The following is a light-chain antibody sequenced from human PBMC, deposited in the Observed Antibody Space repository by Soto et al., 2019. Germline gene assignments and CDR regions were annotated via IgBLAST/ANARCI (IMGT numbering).Light chain of an antibody. V-gene: IGKV1-39*01. Sequence: DIQMTQSPSSLSASVGDRVTITCRASQSISSYLNWYQQKPGKAPKLLIYAASSLQSVVPSRFSGSGSGTDFTLTISSLKPEDFATYYCQQSYCTPYTFGQGTKLEIK. CDR2: AAS. J-gene: IGKJ2*01. CDR1: QSISSY. CDR3: QQSYCTPYT.